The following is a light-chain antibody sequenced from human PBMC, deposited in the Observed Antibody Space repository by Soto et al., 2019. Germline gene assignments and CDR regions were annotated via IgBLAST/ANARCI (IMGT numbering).Light chain of an antibody. CDR1: SSNIGNNY. V-gene: IGLV1-51*01. CDR2: DTD. J-gene: IGLJ2*01. CDR3: GTWDSSLSAVV. Sequence: QSVLTQPPSVSAAPGQKVTISCSGSSSNIGNNYVSWYQQLPGTAPKLLIYDTDKRASGIRDRFSGSKSGTSATLGITGLQTEDEADYYCGTWDSSLSAVVFGGGTKLTVL.